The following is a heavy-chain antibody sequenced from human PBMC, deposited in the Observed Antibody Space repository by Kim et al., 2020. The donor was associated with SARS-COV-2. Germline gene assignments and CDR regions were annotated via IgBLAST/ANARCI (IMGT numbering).Heavy chain of an antibody. CDR2: ISGNNGNT. V-gene: IGHV1-18*04. CDR3: ARDLTTYGMDV. D-gene: IGHD4-17*01. CDR1: GHTFTGYG. Sequence: ASVKVSCKASGHTFTGYGVSWVRQAPGQGLEWMGWISGNNGNTNYAQKYQGRVNLTIDTSTTIAYIELRSLRSDDTAVYYCARDLTTYGMDVWGQGTTVT. J-gene: IGHJ6*02.